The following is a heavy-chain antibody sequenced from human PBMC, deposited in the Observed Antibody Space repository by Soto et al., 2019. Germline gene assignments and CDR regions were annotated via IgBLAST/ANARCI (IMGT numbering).Heavy chain of an antibody. CDR1: GYTFSSYG. CDR3: ARWVSCTNVVCSFLGMDV. CDR2: IRADNGNA. D-gene: IGHD2-8*01. Sequence: QVQLVQSGTEVKKPGASVKVSCKASGYTFSSYGISWVRQAPGQGLDWMGWIRADNGNANYAQKFQGRVTMTTDTSTSTDYMRLRRLRSDDTAVYYCARWVSCTNVVCSFLGMDVWGQGTTVTVSS. J-gene: IGHJ6*02. V-gene: IGHV1-18*04.